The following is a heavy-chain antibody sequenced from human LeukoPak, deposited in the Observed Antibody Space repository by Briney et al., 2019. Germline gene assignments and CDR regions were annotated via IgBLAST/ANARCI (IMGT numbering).Heavy chain of an antibody. D-gene: IGHD1-1*01. Sequence: GGSLRLSCAVSRFAFSTYAMTWVRQAPGKGLEWVSSISGSGGSTYYADSVKGRFTISRDNSKNTLFLQMNSLRAEDTAVYYCAKSRYSWNDAFDYWGQGTLVTVSS. V-gene: IGHV3-23*01. J-gene: IGHJ4*02. CDR3: AKSRYSWNDAFDY. CDR2: ISGSGGST. CDR1: RFAFSTYA.